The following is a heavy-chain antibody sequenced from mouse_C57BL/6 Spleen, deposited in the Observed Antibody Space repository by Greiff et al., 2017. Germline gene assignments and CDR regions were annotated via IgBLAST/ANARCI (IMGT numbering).Heavy chain of an antibody. CDR3: ARGEERYYFDY. CDR1: GYTFTSYG. V-gene: IGHV1-81*01. CDR2: IYPRSGNT. J-gene: IGHJ2*01. Sequence: VQLQQSGAELARPGASVKLSCKASGYTFTSYGISWVKQRPGQGLEWIGEIYPRSGNTYYNEKFKGKATLTADKSSSTVYMQLRRLTSEDSAVYFGARGEERYYFDYWGQGTTLTVSS.